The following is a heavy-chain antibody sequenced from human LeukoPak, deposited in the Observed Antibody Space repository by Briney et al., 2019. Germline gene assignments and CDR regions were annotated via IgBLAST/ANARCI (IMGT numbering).Heavy chain of an antibody. J-gene: IGHJ6*02. D-gene: IGHD6-13*01. V-gene: IGHV1-18*01. CDR2: ICAYNGNT. Sequence: ASVKVSCKASGYTFTSYGISWVRQAPGQRLEWMGLICAYNGNTNYAQKLQGRVTMTTDTSTSTAYMELRSLRSDDTAVYYCARRAGAAAGYYYYYGMDVWGQGTTVTVSS. CDR3: ARRAGAAAGYYYYYGMDV. CDR1: GYTFTSYG.